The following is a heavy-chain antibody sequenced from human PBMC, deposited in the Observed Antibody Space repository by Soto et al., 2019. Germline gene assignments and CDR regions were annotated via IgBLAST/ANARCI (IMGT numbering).Heavy chain of an antibody. CDR3: AKSVGDYGDFYDAFER. V-gene: IGHV3-23*01. CDR2: ISGGGGST. Sequence: HPGGSLRLSCAASGFTFSSYAMSWVRQAPGKGLEWVSAISGGGGSTYYADSVKGRFTISRDNSKNTLYLQMNSLRAEDTAVYYCAKSVGDYGDFYDAFERWGQGTMVTVSS. D-gene: IGHD4-17*01. CDR1: GFTFSSYA. J-gene: IGHJ3*02.